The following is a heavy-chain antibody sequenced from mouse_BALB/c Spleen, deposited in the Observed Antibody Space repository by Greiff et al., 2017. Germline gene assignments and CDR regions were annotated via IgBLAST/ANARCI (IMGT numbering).Heavy chain of an antibody. J-gene: IGHJ1*01. CDR2: IYPGDGDT. V-gene: IGHV1-82*01. D-gene: IGHD1-1*01. CDR3: ARMDPITTVVATRYFDV. CDR1: GYAFSSSW. Sequence: QVQLKESGPELVKPGASVKISCKASGYAFSSSWMNWVKQRPGQGLEWIGRIYPGDGDTNYNGKFKGKATLTADKSSSTAYMQLSSLTSVDSAVYFCARMDPITTVVATRYFDVWGAGTTVTVSS.